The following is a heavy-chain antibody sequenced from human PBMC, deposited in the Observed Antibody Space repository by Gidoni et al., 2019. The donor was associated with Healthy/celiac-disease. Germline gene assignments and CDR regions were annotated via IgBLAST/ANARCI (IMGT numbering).Heavy chain of an antibody. CDR3: ARVTTGTTTSPLGLDY. V-gene: IGHV3-21*01. J-gene: IGHJ4*02. CDR2: ISSSRSYK. Sequence: EVQLVESGGGLVQPWGFLRLSCAASGFSFSRYSMNWVRQAPGKGLEWVSSISSSRSYKYYADSVKGRFTNSRDNAKNSLYLQMNSLRAEDTAVYYCARVTTGTTTSPLGLDYWGQGTLVTVSS. D-gene: IGHD1-1*01. CDR1: GFSFSRYS.